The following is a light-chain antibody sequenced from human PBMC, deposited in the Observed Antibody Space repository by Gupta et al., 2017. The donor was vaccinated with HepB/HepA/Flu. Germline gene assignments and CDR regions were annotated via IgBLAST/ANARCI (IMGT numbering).Light chain of an antibody. CDR2: AAS. CDR1: RSIDGH. J-gene: IGKJ2*02. V-gene: IGKV1-39*01. CDR3: LQTCNTPRT. Sequence: DIQMTQYPSSLSASVGDRVIITCRASRSIDGHLNWYQQKPGTAPRLLISAASILESGVPSRFSGSGFGTEFSLTISSLQVEDLATYYCLQTCNTPRTFGQGTKLEIK.